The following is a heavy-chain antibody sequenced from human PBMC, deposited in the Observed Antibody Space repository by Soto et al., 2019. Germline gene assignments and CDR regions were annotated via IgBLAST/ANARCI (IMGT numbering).Heavy chain of an antibody. CDR2: ISAYNGNT. D-gene: IGHD2-21*02. Sequence: ASVKVSCKASGYTFTSYGISWVRQAPGQGLEWMGWISAYNGNTNYAQKLQGRVTMTTDTSTSTAYMELRSLRSDDTAVYYCARGPTYCGGDCPTDYWGQGTLVTVSS. J-gene: IGHJ4*02. CDR1: GYTFTSYG. V-gene: IGHV1-18*01. CDR3: ARGPTYCGGDCPTDY.